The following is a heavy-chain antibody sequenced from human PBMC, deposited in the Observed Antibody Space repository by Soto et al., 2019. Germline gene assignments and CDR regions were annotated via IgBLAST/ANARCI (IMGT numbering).Heavy chain of an antibody. J-gene: IGHJ5*02. V-gene: IGHV4-4*02. Sequence: PSETLSLTCAVSGGSISSSNWWSWVRQPPGKGLEWIGEIYHSGSTNYNPSLKSRVTISVDKSKNQFSLKLSSVTAADTAVYYCARDPGGSSSLSWFDPWGQGTLVTVSS. CDR2: IYHSGST. D-gene: IGHD6-13*01. CDR3: ARDPGGSSSLSWFDP. CDR1: GGSISSSNW.